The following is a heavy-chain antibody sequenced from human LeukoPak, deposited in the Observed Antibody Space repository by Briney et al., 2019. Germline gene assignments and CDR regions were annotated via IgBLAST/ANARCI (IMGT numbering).Heavy chain of an antibody. Sequence: ASVKVSYKASGYTFTSYYITGVRQAPGQGLEWMGWIISYSDNPTYARNLQGRVTMTTDTSTSTAYMELRSLRSDDTAVYYCARTPHYCSGGSCYFDVFDIWGQGTMVTVSS. CDR2: IISYSDNP. D-gene: IGHD2-15*01. V-gene: IGHV1-18*01. J-gene: IGHJ3*02. CDR1: GYTFTSYY. CDR3: ARTPHYCSGGSCYFDVFDI.